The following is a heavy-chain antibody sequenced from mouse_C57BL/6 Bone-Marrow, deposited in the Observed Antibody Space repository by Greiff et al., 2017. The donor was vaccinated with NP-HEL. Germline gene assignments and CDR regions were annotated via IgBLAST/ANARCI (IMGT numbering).Heavy chain of an antibody. CDR1: GFTFSDYY. CDR3: ARHSTMVTTGFAY. V-gene: IGHV5-12*01. CDR2: ISNGGGST. J-gene: IGHJ3*01. D-gene: IGHD2-2*01. Sequence: EVQLVESGGGLVQPGGSLKLSCAASGFTFSDYYMYWVRQTPEKRLEWVAYISNGGGSTYYPDTVKGRFTISRDNAKNTLYLQMSRLKSEDTAMYYCARHSTMVTTGFAYWGQGTLVTVSA.